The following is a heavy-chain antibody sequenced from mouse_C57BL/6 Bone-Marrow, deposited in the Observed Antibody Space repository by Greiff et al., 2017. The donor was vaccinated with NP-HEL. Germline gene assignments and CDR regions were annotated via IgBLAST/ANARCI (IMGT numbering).Heavy chain of an antibody. J-gene: IGHJ1*03. CDR2: ISDGGSYT. CDR1: GFTFSSYA. V-gene: IGHV5-4*03. Sequence: DVKLQESGEGLVKPGGSLKLSCAASGFTFSSYAMSWVRQTPEKRLEWVATISDGGSYTYYPDNVKGRFTISRDNAKNNLYLQMSHLKSEDTAMYYCARVSYWYFDVWGTGTTVTVSS. CDR3: ARVSYWYFDV.